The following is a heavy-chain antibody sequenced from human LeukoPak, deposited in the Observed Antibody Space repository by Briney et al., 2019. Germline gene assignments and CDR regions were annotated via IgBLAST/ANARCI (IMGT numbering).Heavy chain of an antibody. Sequence: SETLSLTCTVSGGSISSYYWSWIRQPPGKGLEWIGYIYHSGSNDYNPSLKSRVAISLDMSKNHFSLTLTSVTAADTAVYYCARGTDWLPQYWGQGTLVTVSS. V-gene: IGHV4-4*09. J-gene: IGHJ4*02. CDR1: GGSISSYY. CDR3: ARGTDWLPQY. D-gene: IGHD3/OR15-3a*01. CDR2: IYHSGSN.